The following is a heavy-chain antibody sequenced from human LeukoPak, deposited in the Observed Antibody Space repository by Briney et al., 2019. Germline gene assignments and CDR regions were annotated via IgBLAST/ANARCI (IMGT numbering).Heavy chain of an antibody. V-gene: IGHV1-2*02. D-gene: IGHD4-11*01. J-gene: IGHJ4*02. CDR2: INPNSGGT. CDR3: ARDRDYSNTERGFDY. CDR1: GYTFTDYY. Sequence: PGASVKVSCKTSGYTFTDYYIHWVRQAPGQGLEWMGWINPNSGGTNSAQKFQGRVTMTGDTSISTAYMELRRVTSDDTAVYYCARDRDYSNTERGFDYWGQGTLVTVSS.